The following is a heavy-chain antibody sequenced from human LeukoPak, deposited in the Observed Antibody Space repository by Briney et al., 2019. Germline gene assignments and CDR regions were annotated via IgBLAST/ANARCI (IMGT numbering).Heavy chain of an antibody. CDR1: GGSISSYY. CDR3: ARESLLNWFDP. V-gene: IGHV4-59*01. CDR2: IYYSGST. J-gene: IGHJ5*02. Sequence: SETLSLTCTVSGGSISSYYWSWIRQPPGRGLEWIGYIYYSGSTNYNPSLKSRVTISVDTSKNQFSLKLSSVTAADTAVYYCARESLLNWFDPWGQGTLVTVSS.